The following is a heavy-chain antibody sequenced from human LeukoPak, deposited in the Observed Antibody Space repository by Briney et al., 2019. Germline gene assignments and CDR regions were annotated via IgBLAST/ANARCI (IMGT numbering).Heavy chain of an antibody. CDR1: GFTFSSYG. J-gene: IGHJ6*03. D-gene: IGHD3-10*01. V-gene: IGHV3-30*02. Sequence: PGGSLRLSCAASGFTFSSYGMHWVRQAPGKGLEWVAFIRHDGSNKYYADSVKGRFTISRDNSKNTLYLQMNSLRAEDTAVYYCARYYGSGSYYSPTFFHYYMDVWGKGTTVTISS. CDR3: ARYYGSGSYYSPTFFHYYMDV. CDR2: IRHDGSNK.